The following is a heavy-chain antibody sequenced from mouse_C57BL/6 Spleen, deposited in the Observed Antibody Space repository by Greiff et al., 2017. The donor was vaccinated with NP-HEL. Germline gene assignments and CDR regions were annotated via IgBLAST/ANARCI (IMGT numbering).Heavy chain of an antibody. CDR2: IWGDGSS. J-gene: IGHJ4*01. V-gene: IGHV2-3*01. D-gene: IGHD1-1*01. Sequence: QVQLKESGPGLVAPSQSLSIPCTVSGFSLTSYGVSWVRQPPGKGLEWLGVIWGDGSSNYHSALISRLFISKDNSKSQVFLKLNSQKTDDTATNYYAKPVYYEAMDYWGQGTSVTVSS. CDR1: GFSLTSYG. CDR3: AKPVYYEAMDY.